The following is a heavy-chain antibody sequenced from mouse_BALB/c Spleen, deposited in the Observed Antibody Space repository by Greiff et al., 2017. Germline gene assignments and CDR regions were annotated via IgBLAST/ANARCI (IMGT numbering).Heavy chain of an antibody. CDR3: ARGTTAHAMDY. J-gene: IGHJ4*01. V-gene: IGHV1-14*01. Sequence: VQLKQSGPELVKPGASVKMSCKASGYTFTSYVMHWVKQKPGQGLEWIGYINPYNDGTKYNEKFKGKATLTSDKSSSTAYMELSSLTSEDSAVYYCARGTTAHAMDYWGQGTSVTVSS. CDR1: GYTFTSYV. CDR2: INPYNDGT. D-gene: IGHD1-2*01.